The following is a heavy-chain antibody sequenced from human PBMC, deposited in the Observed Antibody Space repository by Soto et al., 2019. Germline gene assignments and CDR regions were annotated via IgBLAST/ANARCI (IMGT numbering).Heavy chain of an antibody. CDR1: GDSITNYY. CDR3: SREGAYGDTP. J-gene: IGHJ5*02. D-gene: IGHD4-17*01. Sequence: QVQLQESGPGLVKPSETLSLTCIVSGDSITNYYWSWIRQPPGKGLEWIGSISYSGNTNYNPSLKSRVTISLDTSKNQFSLRLTSVTAADTAVYYCSREGAYGDTPWGRGTLVTVSS. CDR2: ISYSGNT. V-gene: IGHV4-59*01.